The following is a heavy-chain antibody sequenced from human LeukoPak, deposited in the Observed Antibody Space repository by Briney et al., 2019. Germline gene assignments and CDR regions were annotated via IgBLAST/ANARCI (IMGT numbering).Heavy chain of an antibody. J-gene: IGHJ5*02. CDR1: GFTFSSYA. Sequence: GGSLRLSCAASGFTFSSYAMSWVRQTPGKGLEWVSAISGSGGSTYYADSVKGRFTISRDNSKNTLYLQMNSLRAEDTAVYYCAKDEDYMVSYNWFDPWGQGTLVTVSS. V-gene: IGHV3-23*01. CDR3: AKDEDYMVSYNWFDP. CDR2: ISGSGGST. D-gene: IGHD4-11*01.